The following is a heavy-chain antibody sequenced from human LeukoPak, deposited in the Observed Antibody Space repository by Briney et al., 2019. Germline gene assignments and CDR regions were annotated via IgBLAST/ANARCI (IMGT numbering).Heavy chain of an antibody. CDR3: AKDDRFVLWFGELLSRGY. CDR1: GFTFSSYG. J-gene: IGHJ4*02. CDR2: IRYDGSNK. Sequence: GGSLRLSCAASGFTFSSYGMHWVRQAPGKGLEWVAFIRYDGSNKYYADSVKGRFTISRDNSKNTLYLQMNSLRAEDTAVYYCAKDDRFVLWFGELLSRGYWGQGTLVTVSS. D-gene: IGHD3-10*01. V-gene: IGHV3-30*02.